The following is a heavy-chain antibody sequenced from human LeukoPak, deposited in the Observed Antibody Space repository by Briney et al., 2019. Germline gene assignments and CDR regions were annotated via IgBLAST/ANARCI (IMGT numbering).Heavy chain of an antibody. CDR2: ISYDGSNK. CDR1: RFTFSSYN. J-gene: IGHJ4*02. CDR3: AKVYSGSYYFDY. V-gene: IGHV3-30*18. Sequence: GGSLRLSCAAARFTFSSYNMHWVRQAPGKGLEWVAVISYDGSNKYYADSVKGRFTISRDNSKNTLYLQMNSLRAEDTAVYYCAKVYSGSYYFDYWGQGTLVTVSS. D-gene: IGHD1-26*01.